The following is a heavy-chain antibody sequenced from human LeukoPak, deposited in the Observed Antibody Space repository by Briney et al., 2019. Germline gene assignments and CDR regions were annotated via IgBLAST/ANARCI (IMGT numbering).Heavy chain of an antibody. Sequence: PGGSLRLSCAASGFTFSSYAMSWVRQAPGKGLEWVANIKQDGSEKYYVDSVKGRFTISRDNAKNSLYLQMNSLRAEDTAVYYCAREEDGYRGMDVWGKGTTVTVSS. CDR3: AREEDGYRGMDV. CDR2: IKQDGSEK. V-gene: IGHV3-7*01. CDR1: GFTFSSYA. D-gene: IGHD5-24*01. J-gene: IGHJ6*03.